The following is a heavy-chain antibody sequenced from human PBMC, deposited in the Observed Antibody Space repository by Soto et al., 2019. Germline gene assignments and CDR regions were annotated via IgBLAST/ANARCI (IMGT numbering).Heavy chain of an antibody. CDR1: GFTFSSYS. CDR3: ARDHIVVVPAAIGDYYYYYMDV. J-gene: IGHJ6*03. V-gene: IGHV3-21*01. CDR2: ISSSSSYI. Sequence: SGFTFSSYSMNWVRQAPGKGLEWVSSISSSSSYIYYADSVKGRFTISRDNAKNSLYLQMNSLRAEDTAVYYCARDHIVVVPAAIGDYYYYYMDVWGKGTTVTVSS. D-gene: IGHD2-2*01.